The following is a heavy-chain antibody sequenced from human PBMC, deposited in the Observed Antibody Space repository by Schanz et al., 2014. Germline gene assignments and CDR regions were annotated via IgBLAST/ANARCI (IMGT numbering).Heavy chain of an antibody. V-gene: IGHV3-21*01. J-gene: IGHJ3*02. D-gene: IGHD5-12*01. CDR1: RIIFGTYS. CDR3: AGAVATIRADSFDI. CDR2: INSRSNFI. Sequence: EVQLVESGGGLVKPGGSLRLSCTASRIIFGTYSMNWIRQTPKGLEWVSSINSRSNFIYYADSVKGRFTISRDNAKNSLDLQMNSLIAEDTAVYYCAGAVATIRADSFDIWGQGTMVAVSS.